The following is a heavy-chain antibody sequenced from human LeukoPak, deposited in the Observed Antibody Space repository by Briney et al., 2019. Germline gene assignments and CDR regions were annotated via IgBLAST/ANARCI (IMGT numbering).Heavy chain of an antibody. Sequence: PGGSLRLSXAASGFTFSSYAMSWVRQAPGKGLEWVSAISGSGGSTYYADSVKGRFTISRDNSKNTLYLQMNSLRAEDTAVYYCAKLATYYYDSSGYYWWGQGTLVTVSS. J-gene: IGHJ4*02. CDR3: AKLATYYYDSSGYYW. D-gene: IGHD3-22*01. CDR2: ISGSGGST. CDR1: GFTFSSYA. V-gene: IGHV3-23*01.